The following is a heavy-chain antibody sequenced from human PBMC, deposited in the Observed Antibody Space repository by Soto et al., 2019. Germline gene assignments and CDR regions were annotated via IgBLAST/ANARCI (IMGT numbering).Heavy chain of an antibody. Sequence: QVQLQESGPGLVKPSETLSLTCTVSGGSISSYYWSWIRQPAGKGLEWIGRIYTSGSTNYNPSLKSRVTMSVDTSKNQFSLKLSSVTAPDTVVYHCARSGYSYGFAEKYAFDIWGQGTMVTVSS. CDR1: GGSISSYY. J-gene: IGHJ3*02. D-gene: IGHD5-18*01. V-gene: IGHV4-4*07. CDR3: ARSGYSYGFAEKYAFDI. CDR2: IYTSGST.